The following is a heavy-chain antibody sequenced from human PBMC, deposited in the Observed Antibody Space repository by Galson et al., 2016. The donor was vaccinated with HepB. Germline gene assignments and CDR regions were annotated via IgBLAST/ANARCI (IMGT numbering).Heavy chain of an antibody. CDR2: ISHDGSNT. J-gene: IGHJ2*01. D-gene: IGHD3-10*01. Sequence: SLRLSCAASRFTFRNYAMHWVRQTPAKGLEWLAVISHDGSNTYIADSVKGRFTISRDNSKSTLSLQMSSLTADDTAVYYCARVAGVKLSLRGFRDAIRRWYFDLWGRGTPVTVSS. V-gene: IGHV3-30-3*01. CDR3: ARVAGVKLSLRGFRDAIRRWYFDL. CDR1: RFTFRNYA.